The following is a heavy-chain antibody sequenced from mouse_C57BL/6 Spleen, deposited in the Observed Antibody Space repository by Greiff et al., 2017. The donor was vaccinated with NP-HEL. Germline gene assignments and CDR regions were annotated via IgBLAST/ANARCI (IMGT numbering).Heavy chain of an antibody. Sequence: QVQLQQPGAELVKPGASVKMSCKASGYTFTSYWITWVKQRPGQGLEWIGDIYPGSGSTNYNEKFKSKATLTVATSSSTAYMNLSSLTSEDSAYYYWAREGGYSNYYDYWGQGTTRTVSS. D-gene: IGHD2-5*01. CDR2: IYPGSGST. V-gene: IGHV1-55*01. CDR3: AREGGYSNYYDY. J-gene: IGHJ2*01. CDR1: GYTFTSYW.